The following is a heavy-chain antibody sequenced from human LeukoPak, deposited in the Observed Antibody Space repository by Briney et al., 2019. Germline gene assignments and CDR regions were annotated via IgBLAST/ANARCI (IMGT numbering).Heavy chain of an antibody. CDR1: GFTFSASA. V-gene: IGHV3-73*01. J-gene: IGHJ4*02. D-gene: IGHD6-13*01. CDR2: IRTKTNNFAT. Sequence: GGSLKLSCAASGFTFSASAMHWVRQASGKGLEWVGRIRTKTNNFATAYAASVKGRFTVSRDDSKNTAYLQMNSLRAEDTAVYYCARDRGGSSWYDYWGQGTLVTVSS. CDR3: ARDRGGSSWYDY.